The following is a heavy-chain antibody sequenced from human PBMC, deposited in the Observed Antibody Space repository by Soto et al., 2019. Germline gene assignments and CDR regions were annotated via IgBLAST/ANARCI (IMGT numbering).Heavy chain of an antibody. Sequence: QVQLVQSGAEVQKPGSSVKVSCKASGVTFSSYAISWVRQAPGQGLEWMGVIIPILGTANYAQKCQGRVTITADAYTRTDYMELSSLRSEDTAVYYGARGAGRVVVGHLVYGGQGTLVTVSS. CDR3: ARGAGRVVVGHLVY. CDR2: IIPILGTA. J-gene: IGHJ4*02. V-gene: IGHV1-69*11. D-gene: IGHD3-22*01. CDR1: GVTFSSYA.